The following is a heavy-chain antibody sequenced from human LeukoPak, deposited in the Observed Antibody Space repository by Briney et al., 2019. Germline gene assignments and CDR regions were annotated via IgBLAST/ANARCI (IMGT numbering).Heavy chain of an antibody. D-gene: IGHD4-17*01. Sequence: GGSLRLSCAASGFTFSSYGMHWVRQAPGKGLEWVVVISYDGSNKYYADSVKGRFTISRDNSKNTLYLQMNSLRAEDTAVYYCAKVHPPPYGDLTWGYFDYWGQGTLVTVSS. J-gene: IGHJ4*02. V-gene: IGHV3-30*18. CDR3: AKVHPPPYGDLTWGYFDY. CDR1: GFTFSSYG. CDR2: ISYDGSNK.